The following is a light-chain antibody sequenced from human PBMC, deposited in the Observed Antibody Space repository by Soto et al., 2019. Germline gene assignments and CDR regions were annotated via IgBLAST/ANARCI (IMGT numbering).Light chain of an antibody. CDR2: DAS. V-gene: IGKV1-5*01. J-gene: IGKJ4*01. Sequence: MPKSPSTLSAYLGDRVTITCRASQSISSWLAWYQQKPGKAPKLLTYDASSLERGVPSRFSASGSGTEFTLTISSLQPDDLATYYCQQYNSYPPLTFGGGTKGVI. CDR3: QQYNSYPPLT. CDR1: QSISSW.